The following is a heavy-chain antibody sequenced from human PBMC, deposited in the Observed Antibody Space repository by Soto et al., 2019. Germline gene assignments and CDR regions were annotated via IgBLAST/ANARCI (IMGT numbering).Heavy chain of an antibody. CDR1: GFTFSSYG. D-gene: IGHD1-26*01. V-gene: IGHV3-30*18. Sequence: QVQLVESGGGVVQPGRSLRLSCADSGFTFSSYGMHWVRQAPGKGLEWVAVISYDGSNKYYADSVKGRFTISRDNSKSTLYLQMNSLRAEDTAVYYCAKDQHSGRCLGPRDYWGQGTLVTVSS. J-gene: IGHJ4*02. CDR3: AKDQHSGRCLGPRDY. CDR2: ISYDGSNK.